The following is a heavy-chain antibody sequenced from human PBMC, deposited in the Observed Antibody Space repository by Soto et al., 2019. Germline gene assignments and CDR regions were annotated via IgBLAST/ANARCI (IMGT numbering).Heavy chain of an antibody. J-gene: IGHJ6*03. D-gene: IGHD3-9*01. Sequence: SETLSLTCTVSGGSISSYYWSWIRQPPGKGLEWIGYIYYSGSTNYNPSLKSRVNISVDTSKNQFSLKLSSVTAADTAVYYCARQGWAGILTGYYPSYYYMDVWGKGTTVTVSS. CDR1: GGSISSYY. V-gene: IGHV4-59*08. CDR3: ARQGWAGILTGYYPSYYYMDV. CDR2: IYYSGST.